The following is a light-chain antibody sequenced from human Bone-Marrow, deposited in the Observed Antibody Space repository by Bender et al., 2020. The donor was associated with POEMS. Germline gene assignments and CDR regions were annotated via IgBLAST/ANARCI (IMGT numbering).Light chain of an antibody. V-gene: IGLV2-23*01. Sequence: QSALTQPASVSGSPGQSITISCTGTSSDFGSHNLVSWYQHHPGKAPKLIIYDGIKPPSEVSNRFSASKSGNTASLTISGLQAEDEADYYCCSYAGYVCGPGTKVPVL. CDR2: DGI. J-gene: IGLJ1*01. CDR1: SSDFGSHNL. CDR3: CSYAGYV.